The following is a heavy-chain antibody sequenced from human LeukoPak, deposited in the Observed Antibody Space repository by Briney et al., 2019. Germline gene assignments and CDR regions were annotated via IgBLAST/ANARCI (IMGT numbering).Heavy chain of an antibody. CDR3: AKPPPGFRTERITMIVAFDY. D-gene: IGHD3-22*01. Sequence: GGSLRLSCAASGFTFSSYAMSWVRQAPGKGLEWVSAISGSGGSTYYADSVKGRFTISRDNSKNTLYLQMNSLRAEDTAVYYCAKPPPGFRTERITMIVAFDYWGQGTLATVSS. V-gene: IGHV3-23*01. CDR1: GFTFSSYA. CDR2: ISGSGGST. J-gene: IGHJ4*02.